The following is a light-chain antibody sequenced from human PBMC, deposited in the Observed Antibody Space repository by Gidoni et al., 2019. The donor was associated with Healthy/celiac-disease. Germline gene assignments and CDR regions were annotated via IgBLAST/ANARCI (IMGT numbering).Light chain of an antibody. Sequence: DIVMTQSPDSLAVSLGERAPINCKSSQSVLYSSNNKNYVAWYQQKPGQPPKLLIYWASTRESGVPYLFSRSRSGTDFTLTISSLQAEDVAVYYCQQYYRTPRTFGQXTKVEIK. J-gene: IGKJ1*01. CDR3: QQYYRTPRT. CDR1: QSVLYSSNNKNY. V-gene: IGKV4-1*01. CDR2: WAS.